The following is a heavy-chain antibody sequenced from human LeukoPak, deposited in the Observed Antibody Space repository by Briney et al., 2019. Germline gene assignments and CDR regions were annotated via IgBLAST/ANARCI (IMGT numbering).Heavy chain of an antibody. V-gene: IGHV3-33*06. Sequence: PGGSLRLSCAASGFTFSSYGMHWVRQAPGKGLEWVAVIWYDGSNKYYADSVKGRFTISRDNSKNTLYLQMKSLRAEDTAVYYCAKEYSSSWYAYYFDHWGQGTLVTVSS. J-gene: IGHJ4*02. CDR2: IWYDGSNK. D-gene: IGHD6-13*01. CDR1: GFTFSSYG. CDR3: AKEYSSSWYAYYFDH.